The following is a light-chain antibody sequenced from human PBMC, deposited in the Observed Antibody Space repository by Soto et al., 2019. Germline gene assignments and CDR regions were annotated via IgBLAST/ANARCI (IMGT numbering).Light chain of an antibody. Sequence: DIQLPKPPSPLPASVGAGATITSRAIQVIGGGLAGSQQKPGKAPKLRIYKASSLERGVPSRFSGSGSGTEFTLTISILQPVDFATYYGQQYNSNSRTFGQGTKWES. J-gene: IGKJ1*01. CDR1: QVIGGG. V-gene: IGKV1-5*03. CDR2: KAS. CDR3: QQYNSNSRT.